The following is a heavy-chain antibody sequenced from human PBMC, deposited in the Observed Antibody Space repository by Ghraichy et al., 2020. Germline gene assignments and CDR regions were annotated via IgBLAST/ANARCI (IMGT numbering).Heavy chain of an antibody. V-gene: IGHV3-23*01. Sequence: GGSLRLSCAASGFAFSSYAMNWVRQAPGKGLEWVSVVGGSSGGRYYADSVKGRFTISRDNSKNTVYLEMNSLRADDTAFYYCAKTGDSSGWNYFDLWGQGTLVTVSS. D-gene: IGHD7-27*01. J-gene: IGHJ4*02. CDR2: VGGSSGGR. CDR3: AKTGDSSGWNYFDL. CDR1: GFAFSSYA.